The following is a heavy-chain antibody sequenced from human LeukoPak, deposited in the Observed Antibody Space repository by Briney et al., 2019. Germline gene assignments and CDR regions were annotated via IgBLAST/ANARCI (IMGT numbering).Heavy chain of an antibody. CDR3: ARSPPGEYHDY. CDR2: IIPILGIA. CDR1: GGTFSSYA. D-gene: IGHD2-2*01. Sequence: SVKVSCRASGGTFSSYAMSWVRQAPGQGLEWMGRIIPILGIANYAQKFEGRVTITADKSASTAYMELSSLRSEDTAVYYCARSPPGEYHDYWGQGTLVTVSS. V-gene: IGHV1-69*04. J-gene: IGHJ4*02.